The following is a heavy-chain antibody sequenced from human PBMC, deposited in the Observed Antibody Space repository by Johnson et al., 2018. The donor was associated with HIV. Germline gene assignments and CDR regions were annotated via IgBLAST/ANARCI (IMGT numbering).Heavy chain of an antibody. J-gene: IGHJ3*02. V-gene: IGHV3-30-3*01. CDR1: GFTFSSYA. CDR3: ARLYCSSTRCYEGGGAAAYDAFDI. D-gene: IGHD2-2*01. CDR2: ISYDGSNK. Sequence: QVQLVESGGGVVQPGRSLRLSCAASGFTFSSYAMHWVRQAPGKGLEWVAVISYDGSNKYYADSVKGRFTISRDNSKNTLYLQMNSLRAEDTAVYYCARLYCSSTRCYEGGGAAAYDAFDIWGQGTMVTVSS.